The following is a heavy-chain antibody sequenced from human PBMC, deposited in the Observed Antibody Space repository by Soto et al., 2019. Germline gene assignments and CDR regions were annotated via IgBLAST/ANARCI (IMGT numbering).Heavy chain of an antibody. Sequence: QVQLQESGPGLVKPSETLSLTCTVSGGSISSYYWSWIRQPPGKGLEWIGYIYYSGSTNYNPSLKRRVTISVDPSKNQFSLKLSSVTAADTAVYSCARLLWSNSKWFDPWGPGTLVTVSS. CDR1: GGSISSYY. D-gene: IGHD3-10*01. V-gene: IGHV4-59*08. CDR2: IYYSGST. J-gene: IGHJ5*02. CDR3: ARLLWSNSKWFDP.